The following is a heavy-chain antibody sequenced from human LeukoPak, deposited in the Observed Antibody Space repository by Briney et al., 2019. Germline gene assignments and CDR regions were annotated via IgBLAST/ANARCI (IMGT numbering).Heavy chain of an antibody. Sequence: SETLSLTCAVYGGSFSGYYWSWIRQPPEKGLEWIGEINHSGSTNYNPSLKSRVTISVDTSKNQFSLKLSSVTAADTAVYYCARGFENYYGSGSYYNQVYGMDVWGQGTTVTVSS. J-gene: IGHJ6*02. V-gene: IGHV4-34*01. CDR3: ARGFENYYGSGSYYNQVYGMDV. CDR2: INHSGST. CDR1: GGSFSGYY. D-gene: IGHD3-10*01.